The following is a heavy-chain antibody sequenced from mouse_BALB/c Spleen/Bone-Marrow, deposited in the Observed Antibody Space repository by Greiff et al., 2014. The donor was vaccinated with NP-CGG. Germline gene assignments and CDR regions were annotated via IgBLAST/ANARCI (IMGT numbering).Heavy chain of an antibody. V-gene: IGHV2-9*02. Sequence: QVQLQQSGPGLVAPSQSLSITCTVSGFSLTSYGVHWVRQPPGKGLEWLGVIWAGGNAYYTSDLMSRLSISKDTHKSQVFLKKNRLQTDDTAMYCCARSTTATGAIDDWGQGTSVTVSS. CDR3: ARSTTATGAIDD. CDR2: IWAGGNA. CDR1: GFSLTSYG. J-gene: IGHJ4*01. D-gene: IGHD1-2*01.